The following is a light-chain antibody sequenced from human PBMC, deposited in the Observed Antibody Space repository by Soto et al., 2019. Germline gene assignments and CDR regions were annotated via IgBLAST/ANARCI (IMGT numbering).Light chain of an antibody. Sequence: DIQMTQSPSSVSASIGDTVTITCRASQDINVYLNWYQQKPGEVPKLLIYSASTLHSGVPSRFTGSGSETDFTLTIRSLQPEDFATYYCQHGYVAPYSFGQGTKGDIK. CDR3: QHGYVAPYS. J-gene: IGKJ2*03. V-gene: IGKV1-39*01. CDR1: QDINVY. CDR2: SAS.